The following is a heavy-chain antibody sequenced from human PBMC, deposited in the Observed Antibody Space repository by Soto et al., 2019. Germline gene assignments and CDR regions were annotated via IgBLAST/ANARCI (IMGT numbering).Heavy chain of an antibody. Sequence: QITLKESGPTLVKPTQTLTLTCTFSGFSLNTSGVGVGWIRQPPGKALEWLALIYWDDDKRYSPALKSRLTIPKDTSKTQVVLTMTNIDPVDTATYYCAHSQYYGRNWFDPWGQGTLVTVSS. J-gene: IGHJ5*02. V-gene: IGHV2-5*02. CDR2: IYWDDDK. CDR1: GFSLNTSGVG. CDR3: AHSQYYGRNWFDP. D-gene: IGHD3-10*01.